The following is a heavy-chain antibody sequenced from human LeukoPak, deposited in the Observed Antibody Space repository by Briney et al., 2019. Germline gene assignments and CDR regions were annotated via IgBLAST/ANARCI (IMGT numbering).Heavy chain of an antibody. J-gene: IGHJ3*02. D-gene: IGHD3-22*01. CDR1: GYTFTGYY. CDR3: ARPQTYYYDSSGYHAFDI. CDR2: INPNSGGT. Sequence: ASVKVSCKASGYTFTGYYMHWVRQAPGQGLEWMGWINPNSGGTNYAQKFQGRVTMTRDTSISTAYMELGRLRSDDTAVYYCARPQTYYYDSSGYHAFDIWGQGTMVTVSS. V-gene: IGHV1-2*02.